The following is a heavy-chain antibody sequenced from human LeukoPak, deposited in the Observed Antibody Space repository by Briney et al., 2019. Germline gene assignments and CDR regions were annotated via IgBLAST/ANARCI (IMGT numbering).Heavy chain of an antibody. V-gene: IGHV3-23*01. D-gene: IGHD3-10*01. Sequence: AGGSLRLSCAASGFTFSSYAMSWVRQAPWKGLEWVSAISGSGGSTYYADSVKGRFTISRDNSKNTLYLQMNSLRAEDTAVYYCAKNIRGVIIDDAFDIWGQGTMVTVSS. CDR2: ISGSGGST. J-gene: IGHJ3*02. CDR3: AKNIRGVIIDDAFDI. CDR1: GFTFSSYA.